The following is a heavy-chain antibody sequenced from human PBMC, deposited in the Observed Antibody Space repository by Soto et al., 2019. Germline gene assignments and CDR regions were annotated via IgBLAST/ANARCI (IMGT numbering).Heavy chain of an antibody. D-gene: IGHD5-12*01. CDR1: GGSFSGYY. J-gene: IGHJ4*02. V-gene: IGHV4-34*01. CDR2: INHSGST. Sequence: SETLSLTCAVYGGSFSGYYWSWIRQPPGKGLEWIGEINHSGSTNYNPSLKSRVTISVDTSKNQFSLKLSSVTAADAAVYYCARTGPFGYGDYWGQGTLVTVSS. CDR3: ARTGPFGYGDY.